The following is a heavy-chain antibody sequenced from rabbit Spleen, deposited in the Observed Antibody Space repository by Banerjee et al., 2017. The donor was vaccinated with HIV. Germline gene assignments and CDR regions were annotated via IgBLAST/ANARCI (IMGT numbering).Heavy chain of an antibody. CDR3: ARGAWSNDCMNL. CDR1: GFTLSSYY. CDR2: IYAGSSGST. D-gene: IGHD2-1*01. Sequence: QSLEESGGDLVKPGASLTLTCTASGFTLSSYYMCWVRQAPGKGLEWIACIYAGSSGSTYYASWAKGRFTISKTSSTTVALRMTSLTAADTATYFCARGAWSNDCMNLWGPGTLVTVS. J-gene: IGHJ4*01. V-gene: IGHV1S40*01.